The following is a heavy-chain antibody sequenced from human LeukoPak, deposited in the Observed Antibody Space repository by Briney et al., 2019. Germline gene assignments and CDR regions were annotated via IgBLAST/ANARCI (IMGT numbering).Heavy chain of an antibody. V-gene: IGHV3-48*03. CDR3: ARGPDFWSGYCRY. CDR1: GFTFSSYE. J-gene: IGHJ4*02. D-gene: IGHD3-3*01. CDR2: ISSSGSTI. Sequence: PGGSLRLSCAASGFTFSSYEMNWVRQAPGKGLEWVSYISSSGSTIYYADSVKGRFTISRDNAKNSLYLQMNSLRAEDTAVYYCARGPDFWSGYCRYWGQGTLVTVSS.